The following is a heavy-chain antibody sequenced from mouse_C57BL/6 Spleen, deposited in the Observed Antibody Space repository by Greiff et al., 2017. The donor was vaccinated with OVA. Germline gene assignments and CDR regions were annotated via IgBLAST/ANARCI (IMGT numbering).Heavy chain of an antibody. Sequence: EVKLQESGGGLVQPKGSLKLSCAASGFSFNTYAMNWVRQAPGKGLEWVARIRSKSNNYATYYADSVKDRFTISRDDSESMLYLQMNNLKTEDTAMYYCATERRGDYYAMDYWGQGTSVTVSS. J-gene: IGHJ4*01. CDR1: GFSFNTYA. D-gene: IGHD1-1*01. CDR2: IRSKSNNYAT. V-gene: IGHV10-1*01. CDR3: ATERRGDYYAMDY.